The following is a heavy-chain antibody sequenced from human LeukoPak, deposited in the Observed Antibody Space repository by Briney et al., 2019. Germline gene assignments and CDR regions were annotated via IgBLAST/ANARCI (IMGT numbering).Heavy chain of an antibody. J-gene: IGHJ4*02. CDR1: GYSITSGYY. CDR3: AKGTSSGWYYFDY. Sequence: TLSLTCIVSGYSITSGYYWGWIRQPPGKGLEWIGSIYHSGDTYYNPSLKSRVTISVDTSKNQFSLKLDSVTAADTAVYYCAKGTSSGWYYFDYWGQGTLVTVSS. V-gene: IGHV4-38-2*02. D-gene: IGHD6-19*01. CDR2: IYHSGDT.